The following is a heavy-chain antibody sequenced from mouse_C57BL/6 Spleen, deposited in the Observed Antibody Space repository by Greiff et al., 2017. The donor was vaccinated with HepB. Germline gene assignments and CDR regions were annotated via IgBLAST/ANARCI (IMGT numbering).Heavy chain of an antibody. CDR3: ATENPSDYGFDY. V-gene: IGHV2-2*01. CDR1: GFSLTSYG. D-gene: IGHD1-1*01. J-gene: IGHJ2*01. CDR2: IWSGGST. Sequence: QVQLQQSGPGLVQPSQSLSITCTVSGFSLTSYGVHWVRQSPGKGLEWLGVIWSGGSTVYNAAFITRLSISKDNSKSKVFFKMNSLQADETAIYYCATENPSDYGFDYWGQGTTLTVSS.